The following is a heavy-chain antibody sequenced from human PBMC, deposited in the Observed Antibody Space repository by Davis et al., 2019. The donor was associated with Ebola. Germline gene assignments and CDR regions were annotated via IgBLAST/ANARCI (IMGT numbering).Heavy chain of an antibody. CDR2: IYSGGST. Sequence: PGGSLRLSCAASGFTVSSNYMSWVRQAPGKGLEWVSVIYSGGSTYYADSVKGRFTISRDNSKNTLYLQMNSLRAEDTAVYYCARGVDYYGSGSYGFDYWGQGTLVTVSS. J-gene: IGHJ4*02. D-gene: IGHD3-10*01. CDR1: GFTVSSNY. CDR3: ARGVDYYGSGSYGFDY. V-gene: IGHV3-53*01.